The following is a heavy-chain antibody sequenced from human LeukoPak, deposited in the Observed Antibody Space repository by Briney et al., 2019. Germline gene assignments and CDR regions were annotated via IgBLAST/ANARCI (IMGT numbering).Heavy chain of an antibody. V-gene: IGHV4-31*03. D-gene: IGHD6-19*01. CDR2: INYSGST. Sequence: PSETLSLTCTVSGDSISSGGYYWTWIRQHPGKGLEWIGYINYSGSTYYNPSLKSRVTISVDTSKNQLSLKVSSVTAADTAVYYCARAKYSSGWYLDYWGQGTLVTVSS. CDR3: ARAKYSSGWYLDY. CDR1: GDSISSGGYY. J-gene: IGHJ4*02.